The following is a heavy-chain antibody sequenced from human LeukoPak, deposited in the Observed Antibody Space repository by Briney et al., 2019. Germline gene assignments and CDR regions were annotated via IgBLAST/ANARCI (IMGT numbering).Heavy chain of an antibody. CDR3: ARLLHLWFGAPQSFDY. CDR2: INYYGKT. Sequence: SETLSLTCTVSGNSISSSSYYWVWIRQPLGKGLEWIGSINYYGKTYYNPSVKSRVTISVDTSKNQFSLMVRSVTAADTAVYYCARLLHLWFGAPQSFDYWGQGTLVTVSS. V-gene: IGHV4-39*01. CDR1: GNSISSSSYY. J-gene: IGHJ4*02. D-gene: IGHD3-10*01.